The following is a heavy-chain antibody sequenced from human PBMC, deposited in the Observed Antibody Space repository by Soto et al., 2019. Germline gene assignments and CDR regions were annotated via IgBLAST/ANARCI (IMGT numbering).Heavy chain of an antibody. CDR2: IYDSGST. CDR3: ARAPRGGDWSRRRKTESGYWYFDL. J-gene: IGHJ2*01. V-gene: IGHV4-31*03. D-gene: IGHD2-21*02. CDR1: GGSISSGGYY. Sequence: SETLSLTCTVSGGSISSGGYYWSWVRQHPGKGLEWIGYIYDSGSTYYNPSLKSRVTISIDTSKNQFSLKLSSVTAADTAVYYCARAPRGGDWSRRRKTESGYWYFDLWGRGTLVTVSS.